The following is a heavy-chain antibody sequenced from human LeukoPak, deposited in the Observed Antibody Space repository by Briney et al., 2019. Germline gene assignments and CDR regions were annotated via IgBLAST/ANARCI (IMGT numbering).Heavy chain of an antibody. J-gene: IGHJ4*02. CDR1: GFTFSSYA. CDR3: AKVDYGSGTNIGGDY. D-gene: IGHD3-10*01. CDR2: ISGSGGST. V-gene: IGHV3-23*01. Sequence: GGSLRLSCAASGFTFSSYAMSWVRQAPGKGLEWVSAISGSGGSTYYADSVKGRFTISRDNSKNTLYLQMNSLRAEDTAVYYSAKVDYGSGTNIGGDYWGQGTLVTVSS.